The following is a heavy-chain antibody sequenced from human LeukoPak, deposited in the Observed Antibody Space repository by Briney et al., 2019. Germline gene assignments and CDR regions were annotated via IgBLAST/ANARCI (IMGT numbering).Heavy chain of an antibody. CDR3: ARRYHAFDI. Sequence: SETLSLTCAVYGGSFSGYYWSCIRQPPGKGLEWIGEINHSGSTNYNPSLKSRVTISVDTSKNQFSLKLSSVTAADTAVYYCARRYHAFDIWGQGTMVTVSS. CDR1: GGSFSGYY. J-gene: IGHJ3*02. D-gene: IGHD3-16*02. CDR2: INHSGST. V-gene: IGHV4-34*01.